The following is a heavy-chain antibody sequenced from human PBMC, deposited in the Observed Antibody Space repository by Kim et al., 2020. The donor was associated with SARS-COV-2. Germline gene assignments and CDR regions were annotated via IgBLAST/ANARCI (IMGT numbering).Heavy chain of an antibody. CDR2: LRGTGGGT. CDR1: GFSFSLFA. Sequence: GGSLRLSCGASGFSFSLFAMSWVRQAPGKGLEWVSGLRGTGGGTYYADSVQGRFIISRDNSKNILFLQMNNLRAEDTAIYYCAKDRGEYGQQLGLDSWG. CDR3: AKDRGEYGQQLGLDS. V-gene: IGHV3-23*01. J-gene: IGHJ5*01. D-gene: IGHD6-13*01.